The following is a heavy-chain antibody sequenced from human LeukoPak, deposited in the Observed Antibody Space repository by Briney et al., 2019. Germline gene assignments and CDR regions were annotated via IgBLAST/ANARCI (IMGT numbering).Heavy chain of an antibody. CDR1: GYTFTSYD. J-gene: IGHJ5*02. CDR2: MTPNSGNT. Sequence: ASVKVSCKASGYTFTSYDINWVRQATGQGLGGRGCMTPNSGNTGYAQKFQGRVTMTKNTSISTVYMELSSLRSEDTAVYYCASTPTVSGNCFDPWGQGTLVTVSS. V-gene: IGHV1-8*01. CDR3: ASTPTVSGNCFDP. D-gene: IGHD5/OR15-5a*01.